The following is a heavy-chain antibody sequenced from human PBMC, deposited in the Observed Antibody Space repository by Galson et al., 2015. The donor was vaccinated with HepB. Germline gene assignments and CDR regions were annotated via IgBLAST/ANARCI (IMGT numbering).Heavy chain of an antibody. Sequence: SVKVSCKASGYTFTSYGISWVRQAPGQGLEWMGWISAYNGNTNYAQKLQGRVTMTTDTSTSTAYMELRSLRSDDTAVYYCARDYYYYGSGSYYNSSRDWFDPWGQGTLVTVSS. D-gene: IGHD3-10*01. J-gene: IGHJ5*02. V-gene: IGHV1-18*01. CDR3: ARDYYYYGSGSYYNSSRDWFDP. CDR1: GYTFTSYG. CDR2: ISAYNGNT.